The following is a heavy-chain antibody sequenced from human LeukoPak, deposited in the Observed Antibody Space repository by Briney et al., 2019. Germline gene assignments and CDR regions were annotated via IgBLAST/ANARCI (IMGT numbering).Heavy chain of an antibody. CDR1: GYTFTGYY. Sequence: ASVKVSCKASGYTFTGYYMHWVRQAPGQGLEWMGWINPNSGGTNYAQKFQGRVTMTRDTSISTAYMELSRLRSDDTAVYYCARGNDYWNGNWFDPWAREPWSPSPQ. CDR3: ARGNDYWNGNWFDP. CDR2: INPNSGGT. J-gene: IGHJ5*02. V-gene: IGHV1-2*02. D-gene: IGHD1-1*01.